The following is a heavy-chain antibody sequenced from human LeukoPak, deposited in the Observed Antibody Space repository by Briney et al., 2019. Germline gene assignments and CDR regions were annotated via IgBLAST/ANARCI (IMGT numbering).Heavy chain of an antibody. CDR3: ARDSYSSSWSGLFDY. CDR1: GFTFSSYW. V-gene: IGHV3-7*01. Sequence: GGSLRLSCAASGFTFSSYWMSWVRQAPGKGLEWVANIKQDGGAKYYVDSVKGRFTISRDNAKNSLYLQMSSLRAEDTAVYYCARDSYSSSWSGLFDYWGQGTLVTVSS. D-gene: IGHD6-13*01. J-gene: IGHJ4*02. CDR2: IKQDGGAK.